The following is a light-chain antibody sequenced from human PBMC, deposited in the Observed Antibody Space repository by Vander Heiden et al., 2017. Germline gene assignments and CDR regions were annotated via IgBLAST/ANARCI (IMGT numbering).Light chain of an antibody. Sequence: DLAMNQSPSTLSASVGDRVTITCRASQSISSWLAWYQQKPGKAPKLLIYDASSLESGVPSRFSGSGSGTEFTLTISSLQPDDFATYYCQQYNSYLFTFGPGTKVDIK. J-gene: IGKJ3*01. CDR2: DAS. V-gene: IGKV1-5*01. CDR3: QQYNSYLFT. CDR1: QSISSW.